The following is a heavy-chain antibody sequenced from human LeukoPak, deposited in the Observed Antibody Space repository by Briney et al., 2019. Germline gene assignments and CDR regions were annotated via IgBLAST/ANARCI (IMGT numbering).Heavy chain of an antibody. D-gene: IGHD4-17*01. J-gene: IGHJ6*03. V-gene: IGHV4-34*01. CDR1: GGSFSGYY. Sequence: SETLSLTCAVYGGSFSGYYWSWIRQPPGKGLEWIGEINHSGSTNYNPSLKSRVTLSIDTSKNQFSLKLSSVTAADTAVYYCASSTVTTDYYYYYMDVWGKGTTVTISS. CDR2: INHSGST. CDR3: ASSTVTTDYYYYYMDV.